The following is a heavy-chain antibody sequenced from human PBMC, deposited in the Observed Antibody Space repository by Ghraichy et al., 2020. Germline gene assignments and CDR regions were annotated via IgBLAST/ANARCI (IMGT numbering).Heavy chain of an antibody. Sequence: VSCRTSGGTFSTYTFSWVRQATGQGLEWMGRVIPIVERANYAQKFQGRVTITADKSTRTAYMERNSLRSEDTAVYYCVRMWARGYMDVWGKGTTVTVS. V-gene: IGHV1-69*02. J-gene: IGHJ6*03. CDR1: GGTFSTYT. D-gene: IGHD1-26*01. CDR2: VIPIVERA. CDR3: VRMWARGYMDV.